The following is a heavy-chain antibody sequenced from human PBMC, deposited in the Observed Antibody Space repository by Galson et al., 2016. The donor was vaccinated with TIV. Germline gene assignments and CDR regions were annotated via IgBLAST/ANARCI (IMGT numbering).Heavy chain of an antibody. CDR1: GFTVSSNF. D-gene: IGHD7-27*01. Sequence: SLRLSCAASGFTVSSNFMSWVRQAPGKGLEWISIIYSDGRTYYTESVKGRFTISRDDSKNSLYLQMNSLKTEDTAVYYCVRDAWGLGDHWGQGTLVTVSS. J-gene: IGHJ4*02. CDR2: IYSDGRT. V-gene: IGHV3-53*01. CDR3: VRDAWGLGDH.